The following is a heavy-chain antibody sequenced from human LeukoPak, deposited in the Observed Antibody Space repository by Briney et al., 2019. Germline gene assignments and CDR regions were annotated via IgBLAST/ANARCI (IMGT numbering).Heavy chain of an antibody. CDR1: GYDFDFYG. D-gene: IGHD1-14*01. V-gene: IGHV1-18*01. J-gene: IGHJ5*02. CDR2: ISAFNGST. Sequence: ASVKVSCKASGYDFDFYGISWLRQAPGQGLGWMGYISAFNGSTHYAQKFQGRVTLTTDTSTYTAYMELTSLRSDDTAVYFCAKDILLPLSVPDPWGQGTLVTVSS. CDR3: AKDILLPLSVPDP.